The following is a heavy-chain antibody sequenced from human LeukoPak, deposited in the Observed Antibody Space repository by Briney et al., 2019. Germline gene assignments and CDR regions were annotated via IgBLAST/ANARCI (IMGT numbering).Heavy chain of an antibody. CDR2: INTNTGNP. J-gene: IGHJ4*02. CDR1: GYIFTDYY. CDR3: ARSSWVQQSSDF. V-gene: IGHV7-4-1*02. Sequence: ASVKVSCKTSGYIFTDYYIHWVRQAPGQGLEWVGWINTNTGNPTYAQGFTGRFVFSLDTSVTTTYLQISSLKAEDTSVYYCARSSWVQQSSDFWGQGTLVTVSS. D-gene: IGHD6-13*01.